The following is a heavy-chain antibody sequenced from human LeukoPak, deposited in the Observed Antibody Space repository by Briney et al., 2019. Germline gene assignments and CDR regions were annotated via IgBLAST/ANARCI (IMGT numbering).Heavy chain of an antibody. CDR3: ARATNGVLNGPPDYYYYYMDV. CDR2: IIPIFGTA. D-gene: IGHD2-8*01. J-gene: IGHJ6*03. Sequence: SVKVSCKASGGTFSSYAISWVRQAPGQGLEWMGGIIPIFGTANYAQKFQGRVTITTDETTSTAYMELSSLRSEDTAVHYCARATNGVLNGPPDYYYYYMDVWGKGTTVTVSS. CDR1: GGTFSSYA. V-gene: IGHV1-69*05.